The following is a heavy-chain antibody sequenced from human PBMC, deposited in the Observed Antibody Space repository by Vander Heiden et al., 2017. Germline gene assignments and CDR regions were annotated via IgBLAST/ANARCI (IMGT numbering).Heavy chain of an antibody. CDR2: INHSGST. J-gene: IGHJ4*02. CDR3: ARVTRVGDYYFDY. V-gene: IGHV4-34*01. Sequence: QVQLQQWGAGLLKPSETLSLTCAVYGGSFSGYYWSWIRQPPGKGLEWIGEINHSGSTNYNPALKSRVTISVDTSKNQFSLKLSSVTAADTAVYYFARVTRVGDYYFDYWGQGTLVTVSS. CDR1: GGSFSGYY. D-gene: IGHD4-17*01.